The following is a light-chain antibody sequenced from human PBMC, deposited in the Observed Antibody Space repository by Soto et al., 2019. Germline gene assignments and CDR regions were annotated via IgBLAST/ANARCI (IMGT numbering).Light chain of an antibody. CDR1: QSFTSW. J-gene: IGKJ1*01. CDR2: DVY. Sequence: DIQMTQSPSTLSASVGDRVTITCRASQSFTSWLAWYQQRPGKAPKLLFYDVYSLESGVPSRFSGGGSGTEFTLTINSLQPDDFATYYCQQYNFYPVTFGQGTKVEIK. V-gene: IGKV1-5*01. CDR3: QQYNFYPVT.